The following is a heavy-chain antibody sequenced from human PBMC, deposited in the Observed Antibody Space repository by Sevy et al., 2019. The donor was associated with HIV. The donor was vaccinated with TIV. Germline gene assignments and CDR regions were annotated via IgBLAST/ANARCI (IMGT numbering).Heavy chain of an antibody. CDR1: GFSLGTSGVG. CDR3: AHRRDDTVVMVYGDFDY. D-gene: IGHD2-8*01. Sequence: SGPTLVNPTQTLTLTCTFSGFSLGTSGVGVGWIRQPPGKALEWLALIYWDDDKRYSPSLKNRLTITKDTSKNQVVLTMTNMDPVDTATYYCAHRRDDTVVMVYGDFDYWGQGTLVTVSS. J-gene: IGHJ4*02. CDR2: IYWDDDK. V-gene: IGHV2-5*02.